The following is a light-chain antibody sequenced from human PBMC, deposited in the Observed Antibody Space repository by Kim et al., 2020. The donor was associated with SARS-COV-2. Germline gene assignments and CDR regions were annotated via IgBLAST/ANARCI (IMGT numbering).Light chain of an antibody. J-gene: IGKJ5*01. CDR2: DAS. CDR1: QDIKTS. Sequence: DIQMTQSPSSLSASIGDRVTISCQASQDIKTSLNWHQQRPGKAPKLLIYDASNLERGVPSRFSGSGSGTDFTFTISSLQPEDIATYYCQQYDTLPTFGQGTRLEIK. V-gene: IGKV1-33*01. CDR3: QQYDTLPT.